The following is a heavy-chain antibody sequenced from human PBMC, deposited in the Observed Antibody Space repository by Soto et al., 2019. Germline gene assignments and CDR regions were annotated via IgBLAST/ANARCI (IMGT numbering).Heavy chain of an antibody. CDR3: ATQRGGGGY. CDR1: GFTVSNNY. Sequence: EVQLVESGGGLIQPGGSLRLSCAVSGFTVSNNYMSWVRQAPGKGLEGVSVIYSGGYTAYGDSVKGRFTISRDNSKNTLHPQINRRTTGRTGVYFSATQRGGGGYWGQGTLVTVSS. V-gene: IGHV3-53*01. D-gene: IGHD6-25*01. CDR2: IYSGGYT. J-gene: IGHJ4*02.